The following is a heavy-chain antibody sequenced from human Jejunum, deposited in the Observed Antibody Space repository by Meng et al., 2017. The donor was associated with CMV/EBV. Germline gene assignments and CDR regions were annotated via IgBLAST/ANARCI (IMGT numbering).Heavy chain of an antibody. CDR2: MNPNNDNT. J-gene: IGHJ6*02. V-gene: IGHV1-8*01. CDR3: ASHQQFCSGGSCYSLGYYYGMDV. Sequence: SWVRQAPGQGLEWMGWMNPNNDNTGYAQKFQGRFTMTWNTSISTAYMELSSLRSEDTAIYYCASHQQFCSGGSCYSLGYYYGMDVWGQGTTVTVSS. D-gene: IGHD2-15*01.